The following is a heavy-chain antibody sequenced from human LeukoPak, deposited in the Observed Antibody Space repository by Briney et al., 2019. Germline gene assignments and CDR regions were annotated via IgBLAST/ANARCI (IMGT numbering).Heavy chain of an antibody. CDR1: GYSFTTYW. V-gene: IGHV5-51*01. CDR2: IYPGDSQT. CDR3: AKAGYCSGGSCYSGGWLDP. D-gene: IGHD2-15*01. J-gene: IGHJ5*02. Sequence: GESLKISCKGSGYSFTTYWIVWVRQMPGKGLGWMGIIYPGDSQTTYSPSFQGQVTTSADKSISTAYLQWSSLKASDTAMYYCAKAGYCSGGSCYSGGWLDPWGQGTLVTVSS.